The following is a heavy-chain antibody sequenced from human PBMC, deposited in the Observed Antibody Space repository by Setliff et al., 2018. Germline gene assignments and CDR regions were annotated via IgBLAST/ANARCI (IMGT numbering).Heavy chain of an antibody. J-gene: IGHJ4*02. V-gene: IGHV3-30*18. CDR2: ISYDGTNT. CDR3: AKDSLSGWSAVDY. D-gene: IGHD6-19*01. Sequence: QAGGSLRLSCAASGFTFSSYGMHWVRQAPGKGLEWVAVISYDGTNTYYADSVKGRFTISRDDSKNTLYLQMNSLRPEDTAVYYCAKDSLSGWSAVDYWGQGALVTVSS. CDR1: GFTFSSYG.